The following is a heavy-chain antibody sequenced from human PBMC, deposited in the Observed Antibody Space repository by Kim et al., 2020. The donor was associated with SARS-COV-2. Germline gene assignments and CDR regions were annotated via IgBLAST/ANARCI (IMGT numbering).Heavy chain of an antibody. J-gene: IGHJ6*02. V-gene: IGHV2-5*01. CDR3: AHRGVYYYYGMDV. Sequence: RYSPYLKSRLTITKDTSKNQVVLTMTNMDPVDTATYYCAHRGVYYYYGMDVWGQGTTVTVSS. D-gene: IGHD3-10*01.